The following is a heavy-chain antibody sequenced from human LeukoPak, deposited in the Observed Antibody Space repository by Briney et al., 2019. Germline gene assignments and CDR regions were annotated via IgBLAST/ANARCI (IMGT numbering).Heavy chain of an antibody. CDR1: GYSISSGYY. Sequence: SETLSLTCTVSGYSISSGYYWGWIRQPPGKGLEWIGSIYHSGSTYYNPSLKSRVTISVDTSKNQFSLKLSSVTAADTAVYYCARDGDYLRTTVKDYYYYYTDVWGKGTTVTVSS. J-gene: IGHJ6*03. D-gene: IGHD3-16*01. V-gene: IGHV4-38-2*02. CDR3: ARDGDYLRTTVKDYYYYYTDV. CDR2: IYHSGST.